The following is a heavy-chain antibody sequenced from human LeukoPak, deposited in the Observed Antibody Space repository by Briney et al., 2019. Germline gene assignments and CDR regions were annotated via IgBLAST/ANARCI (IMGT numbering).Heavy chain of an antibody. D-gene: IGHD6-6*01. CDR2: IYYSGRT. V-gene: IGHV4-39*07. Sequence: PSETLSLTCTVSGGSISSSSYYWGWIRQPPGKGLEWIGSIYYSGRTYYNPSLKSRVTISVDTSKNQFSLKLRSVTAADTAVYYCARLSIAARGGSFPLDYWGQGTLVTVSS. J-gene: IGHJ4*02. CDR1: GGSISSSSYY. CDR3: ARLSIAARGGSFPLDY.